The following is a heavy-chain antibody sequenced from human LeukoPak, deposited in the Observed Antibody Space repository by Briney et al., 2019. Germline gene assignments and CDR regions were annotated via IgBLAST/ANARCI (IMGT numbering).Heavy chain of an antibody. CDR3: AKSRRAYCSGGSCFGLWDY. CDR2: INSDESST. J-gene: IGHJ4*02. Sequence: GGSLRLSCAASGFTFSTYRMHWVRQAPGKGLVWVSRINSDESSTTYADSVKGRFTISRDNAKNTLYLQMNSLRAEDTAVYYCAKSRRAYCSGGSCFGLWDYWGQGTLVTVSS. CDR1: GFTFSTYR. D-gene: IGHD2-15*01. V-gene: IGHV3-74*01.